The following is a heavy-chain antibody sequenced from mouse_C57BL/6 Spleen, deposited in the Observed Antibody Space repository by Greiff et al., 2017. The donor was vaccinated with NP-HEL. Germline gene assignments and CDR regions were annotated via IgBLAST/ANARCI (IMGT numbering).Heavy chain of an antibody. CDR1: GYTFTDYN. CDR2: INPNNGGT. V-gene: IGHV1-18*01. J-gene: IGHJ1*03. CDR3: ARPLHYYGSSYGDFDV. D-gene: IGHD1-1*01. Sequence: VQLQQSGPELVKPGASVKIPCKASGYTFTDYNMDWVKQSHGKSLEWIGDINPNNGGTIYNQKFKGKATLTVDKSSSTAYMELRSLTSEDTAVYYCARPLHYYGSSYGDFDVWGTGTTVTVSS.